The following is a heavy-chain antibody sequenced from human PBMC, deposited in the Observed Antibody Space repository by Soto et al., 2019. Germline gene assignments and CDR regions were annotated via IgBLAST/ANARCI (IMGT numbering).Heavy chain of an antibody. CDR2: INPNSGGT. CDR3: ARGDCSSTSYYHNFFDY. CDR1: GYTFTGYY. D-gene: IGHD2-2*01. V-gene: IGHV1-2*04. Sequence: QVQLVQSGAEVKKPGASVKVSCKASGYTFTGYYMHWVRQAPGQGLEWMGWINPNSGGTNYAQKFQGWVTMTRDTSISTAYMELSRLRSDDTAVYYCARGDCSSTSYYHNFFDYWGQGTLVTVSS. J-gene: IGHJ4*02.